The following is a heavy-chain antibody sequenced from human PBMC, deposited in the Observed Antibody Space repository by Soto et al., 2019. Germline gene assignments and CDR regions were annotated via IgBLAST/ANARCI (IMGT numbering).Heavy chain of an antibody. V-gene: IGHV3-11*01. J-gene: IGHJ4*02. CDR1: GFTFSDYY. D-gene: IGHD4-17*01. CDR3: ARVDALDSYGDSRFYDY. CDR2: ISSSGSTI. Sequence: PGGSLRLSCAASGFTFSDYYMSWIRQAPGNGLEWASYISSSGSTIYYADSVKGRFTISRDNAKNSLYLQMNSLRAEDTAVYYCARVDALDSYGDSRFYDYWGQGTLVTVSS.